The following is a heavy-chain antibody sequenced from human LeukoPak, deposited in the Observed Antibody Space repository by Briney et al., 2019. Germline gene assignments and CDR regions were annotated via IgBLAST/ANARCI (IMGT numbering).Heavy chain of an antibody. CDR3: AKDSSGSYNLHYFDY. Sequence: QAGGSLRLSCAASGFTFSSYGMGWVRQAGGKGLEWGAVISEDGSNKYYADCVKGRFTISTDNSKNTLYLQMNSLRAEDTAVYYCAKDSSGSYNLHYFDYWGQGTLVTVSS. J-gene: IGHJ4*02. V-gene: IGHV3-30*18. CDR1: GFTFSSYG. D-gene: IGHD1-26*01. CDR2: ISEDGSNK.